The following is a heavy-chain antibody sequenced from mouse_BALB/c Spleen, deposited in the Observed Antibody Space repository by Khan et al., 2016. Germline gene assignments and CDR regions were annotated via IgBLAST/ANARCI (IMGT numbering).Heavy chain of an antibody. D-gene: IGHD1-1*01. CDR3: AREVITTVVTKGLDY. CDR1: AYAFTSYN. CDR2: IDPYNGDT. J-gene: IGHJ2*01. V-gene: IGHV1S135*01. Sequence: VQLQQSGPELVKPGASVKVSCKASAYAFTSYNMFWVKQSHGKSLEWIGYIDPYNGDTNYNQNFKGKATLTVDKSSSTAYMHLNSLTSEDSAVYYCAREVITTVVTKGLDYWGQGTTLTVSS.